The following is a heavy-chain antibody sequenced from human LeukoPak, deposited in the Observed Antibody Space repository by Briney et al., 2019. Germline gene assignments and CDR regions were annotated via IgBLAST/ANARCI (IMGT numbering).Heavy chain of an antibody. J-gene: IGHJ4*02. CDR1: GGSISSGGYY. D-gene: IGHD4-23*01. CDR2: INHSGST. V-gene: IGHV4-39*07. Sequence: PSETLSLTCTVSGGSISSGGYYWSWIRQPPGKGLEWIGEINHSGSTNYNPSLKSRVTISVDTSKNQFSLKLSSVTAADTAVYYCASSTVVTPSSDYWGQGTLVTVSS. CDR3: ASSTVVTPSSDY.